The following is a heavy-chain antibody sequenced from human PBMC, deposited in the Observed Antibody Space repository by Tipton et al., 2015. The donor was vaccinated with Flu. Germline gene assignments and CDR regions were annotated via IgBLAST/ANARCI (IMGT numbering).Heavy chain of an antibody. CDR3: ARDPNDIIAAAGKR. V-gene: IGHV3-74*01. CDR2: INSDGSST. Sequence: SLRLSCAASGFTFSSYWMHWVRQAPGKGLVWFSRINSDGSSTSYADSVKGRFTISRDNAKNTLYLQMNSLRAEDTAVYYCARDPNDIIAAAGKRWGQGTLVTVSS. D-gene: IGHD6-13*01. J-gene: IGHJ4*02. CDR1: GFTFSSYW.